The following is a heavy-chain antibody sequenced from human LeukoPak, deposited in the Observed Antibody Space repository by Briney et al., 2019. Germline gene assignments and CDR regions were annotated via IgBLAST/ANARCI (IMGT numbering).Heavy chain of an antibody. Sequence: PSETLSLTCAVYGGSFSGYYWTWLRQSPGKGLEWIAEIIHSGRTNYNPSLESRVTISVDTPKKQFSLKLSSVAAADTAVYYCARGTVLMHYATFDSWGRGTLVTVSS. J-gene: IGHJ4*02. CDR3: ARGTVLMHYATFDS. CDR1: GGSFSGYY. V-gene: IGHV4-34*12. D-gene: IGHD2-8*01. CDR2: IIHSGRT.